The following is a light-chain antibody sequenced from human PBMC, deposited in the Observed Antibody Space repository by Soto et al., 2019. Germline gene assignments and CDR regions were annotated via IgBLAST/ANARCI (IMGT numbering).Light chain of an antibody. J-gene: IGLJ1*01. CDR3: AAWDDNLSGLYV. CDR1: ASTIGRNY. V-gene: IGLV1-47*01. Sequence: QSVLTQSPSASGTPGQRVTISCSGSASTIGRNYVYWYQQLPGTAPKLLIYRNSQRPSGVPDRFSGSKSGTSASLAISGLRSEDEGDYYCAAWDDNLSGLYVFGAGTKLTVL. CDR2: RNS.